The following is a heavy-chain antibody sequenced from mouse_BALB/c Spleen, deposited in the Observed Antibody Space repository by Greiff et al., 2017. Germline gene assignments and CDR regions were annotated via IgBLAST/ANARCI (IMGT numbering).Heavy chain of an antibody. V-gene: IGHV1-7*01. Sequence: QVQLKQSGAELAKPGASVKMSCKASGYTFTSYWLHWVKQRPGQGLEWIGYINPSTGYTEYNQKFKDKATLTADKSSSTAYMQLSSLTSEDSAVYYCARSLTGTPFAYWGQGTLVTVSA. J-gene: IGHJ3*01. CDR3: ARSLTGTPFAY. CDR1: GYTFTSYW. D-gene: IGHD4-1*01. CDR2: INPSTGYT.